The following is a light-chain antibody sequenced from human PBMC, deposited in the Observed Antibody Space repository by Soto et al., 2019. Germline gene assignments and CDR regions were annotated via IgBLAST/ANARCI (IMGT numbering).Light chain of an antibody. V-gene: IGKV1-39*01. CDR3: QQYNSYWT. CDR2: AAS. CDR1: QSISSY. J-gene: IGKJ1*01. Sequence: DIQMTQSPSSLSASVGDRVTITCRASQSISSYLNWYQQKPGKAPKLLIYAASSLQSGVPSRFSGSGSGTEFTLTISILQPDDFATYYCQQYNSYWTFGQGTKVEIK.